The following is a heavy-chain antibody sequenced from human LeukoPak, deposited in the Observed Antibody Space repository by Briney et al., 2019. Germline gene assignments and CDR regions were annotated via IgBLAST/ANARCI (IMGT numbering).Heavy chain of an antibody. CDR3: ASVDTRTYYYDSSGYYLDY. CDR2: MDGTGGGT. J-gene: IGHJ4*02. V-gene: IGHV3-23*01. CDR1: GFTFSHYA. Sequence: PGGSLRLSCAASGFTFSHYAMSWVRQAPGMGLEWVSSMDGTGGGTYYADSVKGRFTISRDNAKNSLYLQMNSLRAEDTAVYYCASVDTRTYYYDSSGYYLDYWGQGTLVTVSS. D-gene: IGHD3-22*01.